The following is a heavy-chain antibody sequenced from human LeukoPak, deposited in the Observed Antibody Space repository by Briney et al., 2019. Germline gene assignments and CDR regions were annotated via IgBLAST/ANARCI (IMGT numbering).Heavy chain of an antibody. CDR2: ISVNGGVM. CDR1: GFTFSDYE. V-gene: IGHV3-48*03. Sequence: GGSLRLSCTASGFTFSDYEMIWVRQAPGKGLEWVSYISVNGGVMFYADSVKGRFTTSRDDAKNSLFLQMNSLRVEDTAIYYCARKTDRPGAVGRDRYFDLWGRGTLITVSS. CDR3: ARKTDRPGAVGRDRYFDL. J-gene: IGHJ2*01. D-gene: IGHD6-13*01.